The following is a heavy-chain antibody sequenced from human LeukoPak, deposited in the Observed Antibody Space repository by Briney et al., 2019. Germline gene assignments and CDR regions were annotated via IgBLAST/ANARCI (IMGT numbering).Heavy chain of an antibody. CDR1: GYSISSGYY. CDR3: AGYIVVVPAARTIQPFDY. J-gene: IGHJ4*02. CDR2: IYHSGST. D-gene: IGHD2-2*01. Sequence: SETLSLTCTVSGYSISSGYYWGWIRQPPGKGLERIGSIYHSGSTYYNPSLKSRVTISVDTSKNQFSLKLSSVTAADTAVYYCAGYIVVVPAARTIQPFDYWGQGTLVTVSS. V-gene: IGHV4-38-2*02.